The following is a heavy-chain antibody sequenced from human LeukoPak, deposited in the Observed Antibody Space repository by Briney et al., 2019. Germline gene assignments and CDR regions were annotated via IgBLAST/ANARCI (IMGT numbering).Heavy chain of an antibody. Sequence: SETLSLTCTVSGGSLSSYYWSWVRQPPGKGLEWIGYIYYSGISNYNPSLKSRVTISVDKSKNQFSLKLSSVTAADTAVYYCARAGRWEGRPHAFDIWGQGTMVTVSS. CDR3: ARAGRWEGRPHAFDI. D-gene: IGHD1-26*01. J-gene: IGHJ3*02. CDR1: GGSLSSYY. V-gene: IGHV4-59*01. CDR2: IYYSGIS.